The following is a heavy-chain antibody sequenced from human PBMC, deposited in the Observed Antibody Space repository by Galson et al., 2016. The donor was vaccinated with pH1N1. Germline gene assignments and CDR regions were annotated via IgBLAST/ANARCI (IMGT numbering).Heavy chain of an antibody. D-gene: IGHD6-13*01. Sequence: SLRLSCAGSGFTFSNYWMNWVRQAPGKGLEWVANIKQDGSEKFYVASVKGRFTIPRDNAKTSLYLQMNSLVAEDTAVYYCARAIAAADSAWGQGTMVTVSS. CDR3: ARAIAAADSA. V-gene: IGHV3-7*01. J-gene: IGHJ3*01. CDR2: IKQDGSEK. CDR1: GFTFSNYW.